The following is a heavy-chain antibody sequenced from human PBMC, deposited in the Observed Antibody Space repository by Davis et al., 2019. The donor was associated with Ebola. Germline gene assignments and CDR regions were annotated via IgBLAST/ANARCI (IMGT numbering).Heavy chain of an antibody. CDR3: ARDPSGYGDYVV. Sequence: ASVKVSCKVSGYTLTELSMHWVRQAPGKGLEWMGGFDPEDGETIYAQKFQGRVTMTEDTSTDTAYMELSSLRSEDTAVYYCARDPSGYGDYVVWGQGTLVTVSS. CDR1: GYTLTELS. J-gene: IGHJ4*02. V-gene: IGHV1-24*01. D-gene: IGHD4-17*01. CDR2: FDPEDGET.